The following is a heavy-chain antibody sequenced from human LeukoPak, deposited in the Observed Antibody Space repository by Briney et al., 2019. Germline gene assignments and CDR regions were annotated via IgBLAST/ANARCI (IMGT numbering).Heavy chain of an antibody. CDR3: ARADTSHRNWFDP. V-gene: IGHV1-2*06. CDR2: INPNSGDT. CDR1: GYTFSCSY. D-gene: IGHD2-2*01. Sequence: ASVKVSCKASGYTFSCSYIHWVRQAPGQGLEWLGRINPNSGDTNYDQNLHGRVTMTRDMSTSTVYMELSSLRSEDTAVYYCARADTSHRNWFDPWGQGTLVTVSS. J-gene: IGHJ5*02.